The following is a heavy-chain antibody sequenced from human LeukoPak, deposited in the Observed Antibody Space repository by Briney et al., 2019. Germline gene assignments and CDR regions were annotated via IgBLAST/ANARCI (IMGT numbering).Heavy chain of an antibody. J-gene: IGHJ3*02. CDR2: IYSGGST. CDR3: AREGYSYGYAFDI. CDR1: GFTVSSNY. V-gene: IGHV3-53*01. D-gene: IGHD5-18*01. Sequence: GGSLRLSCAASGFTVSSNYMSWVRQAPGKGLEWVSVIYSGGSTYYADSVKGRFTISRDNSKNTLYLQMNSLRAEDTAVYYCAREGYSYGYAFDIWGQGTIVTVSS.